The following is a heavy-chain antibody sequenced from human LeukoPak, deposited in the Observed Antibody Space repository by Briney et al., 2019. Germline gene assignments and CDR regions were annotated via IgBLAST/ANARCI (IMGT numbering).Heavy chain of an antibody. CDR1: GGSISSGYYS. V-gene: IGHV4-39*01. J-gene: IGHJ3*02. D-gene: IGHD1/OR15-1a*01. CDR2: VHPSGST. Sequence: SETLSLTCAVSGGSISSGYYSWGWIRQPPEKGLEWIGSVHPSGSTYCNSSLKSRVTISVDTSKKQFSLKMTSVTAADTAVYFCAIRRTDPVAFDIWGQGTMVTVST. CDR3: AIRRTDPVAFDI.